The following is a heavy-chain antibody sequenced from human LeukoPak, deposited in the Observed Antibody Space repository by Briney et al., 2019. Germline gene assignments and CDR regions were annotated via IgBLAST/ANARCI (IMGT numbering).Heavy chain of an antibody. J-gene: IGHJ5*02. D-gene: IGHD1-7*01. Sequence: GGSLRLSCAASGFTFSDFYMTWIRQAPGKGLEWISYISGSALTIYYSDSVKGRFTISRDNAKNSLYLQMNSLRADDTAVYYCARYNWDYFWFGPWGQGTLVTVSS. V-gene: IGHV3-11*01. CDR2: ISGSALTI. CDR3: ARYNWDYFWFGP. CDR1: GFTFSDFY.